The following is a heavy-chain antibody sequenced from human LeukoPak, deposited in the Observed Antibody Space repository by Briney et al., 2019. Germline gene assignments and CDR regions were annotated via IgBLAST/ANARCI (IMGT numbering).Heavy chain of an antibody. V-gene: IGHV3-11*06. J-gene: IGHJ4*02. D-gene: IGHD6-25*01. Sequence: GGSLRLSCAASGFTFNDYYMTWIRQATAKGLEWVSSISSTGSFTIFADSVKGRFTISRDNAKNSLYLQMSNLRAEDTALYYCARQQTSAATGGFDFWGQGTLVTVSS. CDR3: ARQQTSAATGGFDF. CDR1: GFTFNDYY. CDR2: ISSTGSFT.